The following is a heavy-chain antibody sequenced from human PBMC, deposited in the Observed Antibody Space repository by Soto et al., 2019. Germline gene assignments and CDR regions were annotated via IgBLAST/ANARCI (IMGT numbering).Heavy chain of an antibody. J-gene: IGHJ5*02. CDR1: GGSITSSYY. D-gene: IGHD6-6*01. CDR2: IFHTGTT. Sequence: SETLSLTCDVSGGSITSSYYWNWVRRPPGKGLEWIGEIFHTGTTNYNPSLESRVTISVDDSKNQFSLNLASVTAADTAVYYCERDPIAPRWLDTWGQGTLVTVSS. V-gene: IGHV4-4*02. CDR3: ERDPIAPRWLDT.